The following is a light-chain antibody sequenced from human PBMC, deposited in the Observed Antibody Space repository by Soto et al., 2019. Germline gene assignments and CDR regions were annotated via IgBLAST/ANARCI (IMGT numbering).Light chain of an antibody. CDR3: QQYGSSPLT. Sequence: EIVLTQSPGTLSLSPGERATLSCRASQSVRSSYLAWYQQKPGQAPRLLIYGASSRATGIPGGFSGSGSATDFTLTIRRLEPEDVAVYYCQQYGSSPLTFGGGTKVEIK. CDR2: GAS. CDR1: QSVRSSY. J-gene: IGKJ4*01. V-gene: IGKV3-20*01.